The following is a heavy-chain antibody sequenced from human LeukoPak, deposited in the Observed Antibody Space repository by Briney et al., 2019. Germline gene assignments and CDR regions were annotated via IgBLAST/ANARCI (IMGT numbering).Heavy chain of an antibody. J-gene: IGHJ3*02. CDR3: ARISSSWQRAFDI. CDR2: IFPNDEK. Sequence: SGPVLVRPTETLTLTCTVSGFSLSNARMGVSWIRQPPGKALEWLAHIFPNDEKSYSTSLKSRLTISKDTSKSQVVLTMTNMDPVDTATYYCARISSSWQRAFDIWGQGTMVTVSS. CDR1: GFSLSNARMG. D-gene: IGHD6-13*01. V-gene: IGHV2-26*01.